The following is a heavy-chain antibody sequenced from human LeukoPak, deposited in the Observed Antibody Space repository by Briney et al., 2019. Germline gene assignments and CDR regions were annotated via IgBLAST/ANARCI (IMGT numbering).Heavy chain of an antibody. CDR1: GYTLTAYY. CDR3: ARAQRTVSGLDV. Sequence: ASVKVSCKASGYTLTAYYIHWVRQAPGQGLAWMEWMNPHSGGANYAQNFRARVTMTTDTSINTAYLELTGLTFDDTALYYCARAQRTVSGLDVWGQGTTVTVSS. J-gene: IGHJ6*02. CDR2: MNPHSGGA. V-gene: IGHV1-2*02. D-gene: IGHD2-2*01.